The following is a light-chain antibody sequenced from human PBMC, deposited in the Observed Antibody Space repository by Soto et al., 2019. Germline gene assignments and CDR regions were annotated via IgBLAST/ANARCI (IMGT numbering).Light chain of an antibody. CDR2: YAS. Sequence: EVVMTQSPATLSVSPGERATLSCRASQNVHSNIAWYQQKPGQTPSLLISYASTRATGIPARFSGSGSVTECTPTIRSLQSEEFGGYYCQHYSNWPPTLGPGTKVEIK. CDR3: QHYSNWPPT. CDR1: QNVHSN. V-gene: IGKV3-15*01. J-gene: IGKJ3*01.